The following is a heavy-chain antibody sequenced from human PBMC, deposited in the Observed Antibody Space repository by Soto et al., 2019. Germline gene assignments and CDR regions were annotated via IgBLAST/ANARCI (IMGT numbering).Heavy chain of an antibody. CDR1: GYSFTSTY. J-gene: IGHJ4*02. D-gene: IGHD2-21*02. Sequence: QEQLVQAGAEVKKPGASVRISCRAYGYSFTSTYVHWVRQAPGQGPEWMGIINPAGGTTYCAQMFQGSLTITSHTSTDTVLIDLNDLTSQDTAVYFCALKVVTYYDNWGQGTLLTVPS. CDR2: INPAGGTT. V-gene: IGHV1-46*01. CDR3: ALKVVTYYDN.